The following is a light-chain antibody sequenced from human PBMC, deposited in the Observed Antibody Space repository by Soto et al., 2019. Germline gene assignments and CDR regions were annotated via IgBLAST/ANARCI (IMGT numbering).Light chain of an antibody. CDR2: ASS. CDR1: QSISSY. V-gene: IGKV1-39*01. CDR3: QQSYSSPVT. Sequence: DIQMTQSPSSLSASLGYRVTITCRASQSISSYLNWYQQKPGKAPKLLIYASSSLQSGVASRFSGSGSGTDFALTISSLQHEEFATYYCQQSYSSPVTFGQGTKVEIK. J-gene: IGKJ1*01.